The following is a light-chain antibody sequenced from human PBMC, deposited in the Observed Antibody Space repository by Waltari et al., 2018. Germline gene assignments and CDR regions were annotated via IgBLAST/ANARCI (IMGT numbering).Light chain of an antibody. V-gene: IGLV5-45*01. CDR2: FRSDLGQ. Sequence: QAVLTQPASLSASPGASAGLTCTLHSGITVSDRKLDWYQQKPGKPPQYLLRFRSDLGQQQASAVPSRFSGSKAASANEGILLISGHQSEDEADYYCMIWHSGASVFSGGTTLTVL. J-gene: IGLJ2*01. CDR3: MIWHSGASV. CDR1: SGITVSDRK.